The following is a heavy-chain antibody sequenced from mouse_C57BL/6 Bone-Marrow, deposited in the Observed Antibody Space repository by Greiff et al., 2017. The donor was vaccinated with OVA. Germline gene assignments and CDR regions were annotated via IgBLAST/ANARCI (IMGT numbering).Heavy chain of an antibody. D-gene: IGHD2-4*01. CDR3: ARGYDYDGGYFDV. CDR1: GFTFSDYY. Sequence: EVKLVESGGGLVQPGGSLKLSCAASGFTFSDYYMYWVRQTPEKRLEWVAYISNGGGSTYYPDTVKGRFTISRDNAKNTLYLQMSRLKSEDTAMYYCARGYDYDGGYFDVWGTGTTVTVSS. J-gene: IGHJ1*03. V-gene: IGHV5-12*01. CDR2: ISNGGGST.